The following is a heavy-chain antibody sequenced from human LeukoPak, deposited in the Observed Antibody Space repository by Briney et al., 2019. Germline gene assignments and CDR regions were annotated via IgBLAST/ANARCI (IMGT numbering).Heavy chain of an antibody. CDR3: ARGSGAFDI. J-gene: IGHJ3*02. CDR2: INHSGST. Sequence: SETLSLSCAAYGGSFSGYYWSWIRQPPGKGLEWIGEINHSGSTNYNLSLKSRVTISVDTSKNQFSLKLSSVTAADTAVYYCARGSGAFDIWGQGTMVTVSS. CDR1: GGSFSGYY. V-gene: IGHV4-34*01.